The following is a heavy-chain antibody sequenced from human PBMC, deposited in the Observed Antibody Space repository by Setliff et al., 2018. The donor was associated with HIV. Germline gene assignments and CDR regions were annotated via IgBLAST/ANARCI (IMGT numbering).Heavy chain of an antibody. Sequence: GESLKISCKGSGYSFSTYWIGWVRQMPGKGLEWMGTIYPGDSDTKYSPSFQGQVTITADKSISTAYLQWSSLKASDTAMYYCARAGSFDPYYYMDVWGKGTTVTVSS. CDR1: GYSFSTYW. CDR3: ARAGSFDPYYYMDV. V-gene: IGHV5-51*01. CDR2: IYPGDSDT. J-gene: IGHJ6*03. D-gene: IGHD3-10*01.